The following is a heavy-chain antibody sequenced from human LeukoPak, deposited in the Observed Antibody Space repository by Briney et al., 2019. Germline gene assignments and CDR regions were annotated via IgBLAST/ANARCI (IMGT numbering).Heavy chain of an antibody. J-gene: IGHJ4*02. CDR1: GGSISGYY. CDR2: INYSGST. CDR3: ARATTVTAYYFDQ. Sequence: KPSETLSLTCTVSGGSISGYYWTWIRQPPGKGPEWIGYINYSGSTNYNPSLKSRVTISVDTSKNQFSLKLSSVTAADTAVYYCARATTVTAYYFDQWGQGTLVTVSS. V-gene: IGHV4-59*08. D-gene: IGHD4-17*01.